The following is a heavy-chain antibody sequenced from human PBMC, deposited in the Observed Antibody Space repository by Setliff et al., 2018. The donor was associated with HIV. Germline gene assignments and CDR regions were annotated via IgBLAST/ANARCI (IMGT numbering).Heavy chain of an antibody. J-gene: IGHJ6*02. CDR3: ARPYSGHAPYYYGMDV. V-gene: IGHV1-69*13. D-gene: IGHD5-12*01. CDR2: IIPIFVTA. CDR1: GGTFSSYA. Sequence: SVKVSCKASGGTFSSYAINWVRQAPGQGLEWMGGIIPIFVTANYAQKFQGRVTITADESTSTAYMELSSLRSEDTAVYYCARPYSGHAPYYYGMDVWGQGTTVTVSS.